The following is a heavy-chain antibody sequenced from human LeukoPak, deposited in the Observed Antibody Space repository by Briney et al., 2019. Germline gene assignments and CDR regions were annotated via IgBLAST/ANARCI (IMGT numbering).Heavy chain of an antibody. J-gene: IGHJ5*02. Sequence: PGGSLRLSCAASGFTFSSYSMNWVRQAAGKGLEWVSYISSGSSSIYYADSVKGRFTISRDNAKNSLYLQLNSLRDEDTAVYYCARVVAGIDWFDPWGQGTLVTVSS. CDR3: ARVVAGIDWFDP. CDR2: ISSGSSSI. D-gene: IGHD6-19*01. V-gene: IGHV3-48*02. CDR1: GFTFSSYS.